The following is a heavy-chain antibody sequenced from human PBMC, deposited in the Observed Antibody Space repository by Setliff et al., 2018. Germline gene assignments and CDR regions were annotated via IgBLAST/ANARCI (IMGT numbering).Heavy chain of an antibody. Sequence: SVKVSCKASGGTFSIYTISWVRQAPGQGLEWMGRIIPIFGTANYAQKFQGRVTITRDTSASTAYMELSSLRSEDTAVYYCARRRGYCSGGSCPDGWVNWFDPWSQGTLVTVSS. D-gene: IGHD2-15*01. CDR3: ARRRGYCSGGSCPDGWVNWFDP. CDR1: GGTFSIYT. V-gene: IGHV1-69*08. J-gene: IGHJ5*02. CDR2: IIPIFGTA.